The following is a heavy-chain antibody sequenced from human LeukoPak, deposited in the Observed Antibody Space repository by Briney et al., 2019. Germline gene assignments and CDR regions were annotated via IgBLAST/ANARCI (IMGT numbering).Heavy chain of an antibody. V-gene: IGHV3-74*01. Sequence: GGSLRLSCAASGYTFSSYWMHWVRQAPGKGLVWVSRIDTDGSITSYADSVKGRFTISRDNAKNTLYLQMNSLRPEDTAVYYCAKAIWVAATSSWFCLDYWGQGTLVTVSS. CDR1: GYTFSSYW. CDR2: IDTDGSIT. J-gene: IGHJ4*02. D-gene: IGHD3-10*01. CDR3: AKAIWVAATSSWFCLDY.